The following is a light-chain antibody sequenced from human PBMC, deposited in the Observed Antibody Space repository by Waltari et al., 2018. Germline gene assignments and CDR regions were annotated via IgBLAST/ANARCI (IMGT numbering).Light chain of an antibody. J-gene: IGKJ1*01. V-gene: IGKV1-39*01. CDR1: QTISSY. CDR3: QQSSSTPPWT. Sequence: DIQMTQSPSSLSASVGDRVTITCRASQTISSYLNWYQQKPGKAPHLLIYTASSLQSGVPSRFSGSGSGTDFTLTISSLQPEDFETYYCQQSSSTPPWTFGQGTKVEIK. CDR2: TAS.